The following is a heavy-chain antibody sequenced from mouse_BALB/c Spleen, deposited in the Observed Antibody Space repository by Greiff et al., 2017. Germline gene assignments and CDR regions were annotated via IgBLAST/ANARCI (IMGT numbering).Heavy chain of an antibody. CDR3: ARDGDYYGSPWFAY. D-gene: IGHD1-1*01. Sequence: EVNLVESGGGLVQPGGSLKLSCAASGFDFSRYWMSWVRQAPGKGLEWIGEINPDSSTINYTPSLKDKFIISRDNAKNTLYLQMSKVRSEDTALYYCARDGDYYGSPWFAYWGQGTLVTVSA. V-gene: IGHV4-1*02. J-gene: IGHJ3*01. CDR2: INPDSSTI. CDR1: GFDFSRYW.